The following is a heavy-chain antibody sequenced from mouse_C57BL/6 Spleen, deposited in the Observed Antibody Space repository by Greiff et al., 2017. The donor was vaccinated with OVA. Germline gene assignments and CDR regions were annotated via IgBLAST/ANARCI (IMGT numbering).Heavy chain of an antibody. D-gene: IGHD1-1*01. V-gene: IGHV1-50*01. CDR1: GYTFTSYW. CDR2: IDPYDSCT. CDR3: ARYGSSVYAMDY. Sequence: VQLQQPGAELVKPGASVKLSCKASGYTFTSYWMQWVKQRPGQGLEWIGEIDPYDSCTNYNQKFKGKATLTVDTSSSTAYMQLSSLTSEDSAVYYCARYGSSVYAMDYWGQGTSVTVSS. J-gene: IGHJ4*01.